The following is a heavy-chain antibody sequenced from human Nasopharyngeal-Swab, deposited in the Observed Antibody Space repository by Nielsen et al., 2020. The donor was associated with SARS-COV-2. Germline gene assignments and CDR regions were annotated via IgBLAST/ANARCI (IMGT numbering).Heavy chain of an antibody. CDR3: ARERLGAFDI. CDR2: IIPIFGTA. J-gene: IGHJ3*02. Sequence: SVKVSRKASGGTFSSYAISWVRQAPGQGLEWMGGIIPIFGTANYAQKFQGRVTITADESTSTAYMELSSLRSEDTAVYYCARERLGAFDIWGQGTMVTVSS. D-gene: IGHD3-16*01. V-gene: IGHV1-69*13. CDR1: GGTFSSYA.